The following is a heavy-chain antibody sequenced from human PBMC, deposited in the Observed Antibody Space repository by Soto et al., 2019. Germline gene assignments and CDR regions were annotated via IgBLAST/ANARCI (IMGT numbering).Heavy chain of an antibody. CDR1: GFTVSSYA. J-gene: IGHJ4*02. CDR2: ISGSGGST. Sequence: GGSLRLSCAASGFTVSSYAMSWVRQARGKGLEWVSAISGSGGSTYCADSVQGRFTISRDNSKNTLYLQMNSLRAEDTAVYYWAHDRRDYWGQGTMVTVSS. CDR3: AHDRRDY. V-gene: IGHV3-23*01.